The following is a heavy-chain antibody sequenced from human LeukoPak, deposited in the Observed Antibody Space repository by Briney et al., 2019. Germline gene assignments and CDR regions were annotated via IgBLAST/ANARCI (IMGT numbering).Heavy chain of an antibody. V-gene: IGHV1-18*01. J-gene: IGHJ4*02. D-gene: IGHD1-26*01. CDR3: ARGLGGSGSYLLTFDY. CDR1: GYTFTSYG. CDR2: ISAYNGNT. Sequence: VGSVTESCKASGYTFTSYGISWVRQAPGQGLEWMGWISAYNGNTNYAQKLQGRVTMTTDTSTSTAYMELRSLRSDDTAVYYCARGLGGSGSYLLTFDYWGQGTLGSVSS.